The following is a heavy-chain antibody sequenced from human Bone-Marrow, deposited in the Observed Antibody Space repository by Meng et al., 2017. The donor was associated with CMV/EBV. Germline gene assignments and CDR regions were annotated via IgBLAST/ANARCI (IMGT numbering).Heavy chain of an antibody. CDR3: ARVRDYGMDV. CDR1: GFTFSSYW. Sequence: GESLKISCAASGFTFSSYWMHWVRQAPGKGLVWVSRINSDGSSTSYADSVKGRFTISRDNAKNTLYLQMNSLRAEDAVVYYCARVRDYGMDVWGQGTTVTVYS. J-gene: IGHJ6*01. CDR2: INSDGSST. V-gene: IGHV3-74*01.